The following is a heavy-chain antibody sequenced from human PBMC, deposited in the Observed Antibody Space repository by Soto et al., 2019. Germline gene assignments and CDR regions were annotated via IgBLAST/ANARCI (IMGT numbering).Heavy chain of an antibody. Sequence: GASVKVSCKASGYTFTSYYMHWVRQAPVQGLEWMGVINPSGGSTSYAQKFQGRVTMTRDTSTSTVYMELISLRSEDTAVYYCARDHSTAMVPWGEATPVTVSS. CDR1: GYTFTSYY. D-gene: IGHD5-18*01. CDR2: INPSGGST. V-gene: IGHV1-46*01. CDR3: ARDHSTAMVP. J-gene: IGHJ5*02.